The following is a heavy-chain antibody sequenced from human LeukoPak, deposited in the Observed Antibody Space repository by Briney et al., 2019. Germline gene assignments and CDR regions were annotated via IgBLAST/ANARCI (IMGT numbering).Heavy chain of an antibody. Sequence: PSETLSLTCAVYGVSFSGYYWSWIRQPPGKGLKWIGEINHSGSTNYNPSLKSRVTISVDTSKNQFSLKLSSVTAADTAVYHCARVVTTSGFHFDYWGQGTLVTVSS. CDR2: INHSGST. CDR3: ARVVTTSGFHFDY. V-gene: IGHV4-34*01. J-gene: IGHJ4*02. D-gene: IGHD5-12*01. CDR1: GVSFSGYY.